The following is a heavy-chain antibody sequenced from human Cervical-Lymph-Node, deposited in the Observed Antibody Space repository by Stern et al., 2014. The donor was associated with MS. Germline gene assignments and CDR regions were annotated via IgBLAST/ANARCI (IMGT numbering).Heavy chain of an antibody. V-gene: IGHV4-59*01. CDR1: GGSISSYY. J-gene: IGHJ4*02. D-gene: IGHD5-24*01. CDR3: ARGRDGYNYFDY. Sequence: QLQLQESGPGLVKPSETLSLTCTVSGGSISSYYWSWIRQPPGKGLEWIGYIYYSGSTNYNPSLKSRVTISVDTSKNQFSLKLSSVTAADTAVYYCARGRDGYNYFDYWGQGTLVTVSS. CDR2: IYYSGST.